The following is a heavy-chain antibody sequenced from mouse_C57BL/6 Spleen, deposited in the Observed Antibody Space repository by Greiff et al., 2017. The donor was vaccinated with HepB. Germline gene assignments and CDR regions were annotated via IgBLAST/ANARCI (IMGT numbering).Heavy chain of an antibody. J-gene: IGHJ1*03. V-gene: IGHV1-69*01. Sequence: VQLQQPGAELVMPGASVKLSCKASGYTFTSYWMHWVKQRPGQGLEWIGEIDPSDSYTNYNQKFKGKSTLTVDKSSSTAYMQLSSLTSEDSAVYYCARKPPYDYDVYFDVWGTGTTVTVSS. CDR3: ARKPPYDYDVYFDV. CDR1: GYTFTSYW. CDR2: IDPSDSYT. D-gene: IGHD2-4*01.